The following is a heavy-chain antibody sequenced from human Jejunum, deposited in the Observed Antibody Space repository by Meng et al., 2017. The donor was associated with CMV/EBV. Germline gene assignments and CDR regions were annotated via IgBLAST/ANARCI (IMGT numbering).Heavy chain of an antibody. D-gene: IGHD1-26*01. CDR1: GFTFRNAW. CDR3: TRGGPLGSYFDY. J-gene: IGHJ4*02. Sequence: SGFTFRNAWMTWVRQAPGKGLEWVGRIRSKGVGGTIDYAAPVEGRFTISRDDSKNTLYLQMNSLKTEDTAVYYCTRGGPLGSYFDYWGQGALVTVSS. V-gene: IGHV3-15*01. CDR2: IRSKGVGGTI.